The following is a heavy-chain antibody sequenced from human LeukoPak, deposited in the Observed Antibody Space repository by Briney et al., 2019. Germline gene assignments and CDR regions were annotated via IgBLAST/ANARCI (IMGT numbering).Heavy chain of an antibody. CDR3: ARSGVGPFDY. J-gene: IGHJ4*02. D-gene: IGHD1-26*01. V-gene: IGHV3-30*04. CDR1: GFTFSSYA. CDR2: ISYDGSNK. Sequence: GRSLRLSCAASGFTFSSYAMHWVRQAPGKGLEWVAVISYDGSNKYYADSVKGRFTISRDNSKNTLYLQMNSLRAEDTAVYYCARSGVGPFDYWGQGTLVTASS.